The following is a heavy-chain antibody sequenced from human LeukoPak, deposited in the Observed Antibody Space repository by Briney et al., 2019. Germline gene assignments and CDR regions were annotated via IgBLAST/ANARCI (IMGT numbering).Heavy chain of an antibody. CDR3: ARGVYYDYVWGSYRPSVAVYYFDY. V-gene: IGHV4-30-2*01. J-gene: IGHJ4*02. CDR2: IYHSGST. D-gene: IGHD3-16*02. Sequence: PSQTLSLTCAVSGGSISSGGYSWSWIRQPPGKGLEWIGYIYHSGSTYYNPSLKSRVTISVDRSKNQFSLKLSSVTAADTAVYYCARGVYYDYVWGSYRPSVAVYYFDYWGQGTLVTVSS. CDR1: GGSISSGGYS.